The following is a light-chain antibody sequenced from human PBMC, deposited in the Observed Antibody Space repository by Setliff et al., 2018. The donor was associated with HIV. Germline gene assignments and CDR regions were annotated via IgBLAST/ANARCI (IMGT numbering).Light chain of an antibody. CDR1: SSDVGSHNL. V-gene: IGLV2-23*02. Sequence: QSVLTQPASVSGSPGQSVTISCSGTSSDVGSHNLVSWYQQHPDKAPKVMIYEVTKRPSGISNRFSGSKSGNTASLTISGLQAEDEADYYCCSYATNTTFVFGTGTKVTVL. CDR2: EVT. CDR3: CSYATNTTFV. J-gene: IGLJ1*01.